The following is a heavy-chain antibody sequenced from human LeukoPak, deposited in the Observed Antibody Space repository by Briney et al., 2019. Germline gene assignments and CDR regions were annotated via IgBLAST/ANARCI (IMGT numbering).Heavy chain of an antibody. D-gene: IGHD3-10*01. Sequence: PGGSLRLSCAASGFTVSSNYMSWVRQAPGKGLEWVSLLYSGGTTYYADSVKGRFTVSRDNSKNTLYLQMYSLRAEDTAVYYCAGPRFGELLYDYWGQGTLVTVSS. J-gene: IGHJ4*02. CDR1: GFTVSSNY. CDR3: AGPRFGELLYDY. V-gene: IGHV3-53*01. CDR2: LYSGGTT.